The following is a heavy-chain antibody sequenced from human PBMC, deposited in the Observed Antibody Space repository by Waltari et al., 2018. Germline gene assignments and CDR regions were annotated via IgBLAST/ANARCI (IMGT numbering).Heavy chain of an antibody. Sequence: QVQLQESGPGLVKASETLSLTCAVSGDSINNYYWGWIRQPPGKELEWIGYIAYNGKTNYNPSLKSRVTISIDTSKTQFSLKLGSVTAADTAVYYCARSYDFWSGYPLDYWGQGTLVTVSS. CDR2: IAYNGKT. D-gene: IGHD3-3*01. CDR3: ARSYDFWSGYPLDY. CDR1: GDSINNYY. V-gene: IGHV4-59*01. J-gene: IGHJ4*02.